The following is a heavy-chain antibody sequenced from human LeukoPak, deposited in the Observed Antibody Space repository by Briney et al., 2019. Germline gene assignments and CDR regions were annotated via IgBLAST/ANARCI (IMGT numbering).Heavy chain of an antibody. Sequence: SETLSLTCTASGGSISSYYWSWIRQPPGKGLEWIGYIYYSGSTNYNPSLKSRVTISVDTSKNQFSLKLSSVTAADTAVYYCARGGYVLLWFGESDNWFDPWGQGTLVTVSS. J-gene: IGHJ5*02. CDR3: ARGGYVLLWFGESDNWFDP. D-gene: IGHD3-10*01. CDR2: IYYSGST. V-gene: IGHV4-59*01. CDR1: GGSISSYY.